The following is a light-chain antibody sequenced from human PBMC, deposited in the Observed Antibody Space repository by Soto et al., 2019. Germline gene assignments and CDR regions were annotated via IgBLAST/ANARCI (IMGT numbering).Light chain of an antibody. V-gene: IGKV1-39*01. Sequence: IHMTQSPSSLSASVGDRITVTCRASQRITTYVNWYQLKPGEAPKLLISTSGTLQRGVPSRFSGSGSGTDFTLTITGLQPADFATHFHQQTYSTPYTFGQGTKLEIK. CDR2: TSG. J-gene: IGKJ2*01. CDR3: QQTYSTPYT. CDR1: QRITTY.